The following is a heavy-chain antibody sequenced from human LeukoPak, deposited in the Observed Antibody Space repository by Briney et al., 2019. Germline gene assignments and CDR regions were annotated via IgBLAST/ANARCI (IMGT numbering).Heavy chain of an antibody. CDR3: AGITRGYDSSGYFVVGWFDP. J-gene: IGHJ5*02. Sequence: GGSLRLSCAASGFTFSDYYMSWIRQAPGKGLEWVSYISSSGSTIYYADSVKGRFTISRDNAKNSLYLQMNSLRAEDTAVYYCAGITRGYDSSGYFVVGWFDPWGQGTLVAVSS. CDR2: ISSSGSTI. D-gene: IGHD3-22*01. V-gene: IGHV3-11*01. CDR1: GFTFSDYY.